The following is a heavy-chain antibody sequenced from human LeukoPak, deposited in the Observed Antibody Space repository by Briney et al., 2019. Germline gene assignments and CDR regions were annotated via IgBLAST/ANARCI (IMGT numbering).Heavy chain of an antibody. D-gene: IGHD5-12*01. V-gene: IGHV4-30-4*01. CDR1: GGSIGSGGYY. CDR2: IHHSGST. Sequence: SQTLSLTCTVSGGSIGSGGYYWSWIRQSPGKGLEWIGYIHHSGSTYYNPSLKSRLTISVDTSKNQFSLNLSSVTAADTAMYYCARDRSGYDIFDYWGQGALVTVSS. CDR3: ARDRSGYDIFDY. J-gene: IGHJ4*02.